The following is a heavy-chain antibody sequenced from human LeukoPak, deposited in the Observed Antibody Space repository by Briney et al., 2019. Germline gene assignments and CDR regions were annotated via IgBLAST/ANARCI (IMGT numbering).Heavy chain of an antibody. D-gene: IGHD6-19*01. CDR2: INHSGST. Sequence: PSETLSLTCAVYGASFSGYYWSWIRQPPGKGLEWIGEINHSGSTNYNPSLKSRVTISVDTSKNQFSLKLSSVTAADTAVYYCARAYSSGWGPVDYWGQGTLVTVSS. CDR1: GASFSGYY. J-gene: IGHJ4*02. CDR3: ARAYSSGWGPVDY. V-gene: IGHV4-34*01.